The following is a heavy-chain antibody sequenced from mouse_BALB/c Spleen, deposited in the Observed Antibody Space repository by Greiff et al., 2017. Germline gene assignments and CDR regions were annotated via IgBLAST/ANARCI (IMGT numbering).Heavy chain of an antibody. CDR3: ARRGDY. V-gene: IGHV1-4*02. J-gene: IGHJ2*01. CDR2: INPSSGYT. Sequence: VKLVESAVELARPGASVKMSCKASGYTFTSYTMHWVKQRPGQGLEWIGYINPSSGYTEYNQKFKDKTTLTADKSSSTAYMQLSSLTSEDSAVYYCARRGDYWGQGTTLTVSS. CDR1: GYTFTSYT.